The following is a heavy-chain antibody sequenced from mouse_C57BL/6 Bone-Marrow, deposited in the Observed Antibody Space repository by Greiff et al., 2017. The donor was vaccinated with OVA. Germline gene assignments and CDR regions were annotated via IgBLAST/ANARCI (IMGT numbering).Heavy chain of an antibody. J-gene: IGHJ4*01. Sequence: EVKVVESGGGLVQPGGSLKLSCAASGFTFSDYYMYWVRQTPEKRLEWVAYISNGGGSTYYPDTVKGRFTISRDNAKNTLYLQMSRLKSEDTAMYYCARIITTVVATDYAMDYWGQGTSVTVSS. CDR3: ARIITTVVATDYAMDY. V-gene: IGHV5-12*01. CDR1: GFTFSDYY. D-gene: IGHD1-1*01. CDR2: ISNGGGST.